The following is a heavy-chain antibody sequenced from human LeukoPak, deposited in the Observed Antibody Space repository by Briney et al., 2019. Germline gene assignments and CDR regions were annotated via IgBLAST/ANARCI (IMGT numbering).Heavy chain of an antibody. CDR1: GGSISSYY. CDR3: ARRGRWLQLEDY. CDR2: IYYSGST. J-gene: IGHJ4*02. Sequence: SETLSLTCTVSGGSISSYYWSWIRQPPGKGLEWIGYIYYSGSTNYNPSLKSRVTISVDTSKNQFSLKLSSVTAADTAVYYCARRGRWLQLEDYWGQGTLVTVSS. D-gene: IGHD5-24*01. V-gene: IGHV4-59*01.